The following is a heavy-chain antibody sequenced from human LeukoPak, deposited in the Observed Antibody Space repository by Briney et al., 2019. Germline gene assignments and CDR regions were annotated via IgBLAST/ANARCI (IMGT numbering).Heavy chain of an antibody. Sequence: ASVKVSCKASGYTFTSYGISWVRQATGQGLEWMGWINPNSGGTYYAQKYQGRVTMTRDTSISTAYMELSRLRSDDTAVFYCARVAHNYDLLTGYYPYLDYFDFWGQGTLVTVSS. CDR3: ARVAHNYDLLTGYYPYLDYFDF. D-gene: IGHD3-9*01. CDR1: GYTFTSYG. J-gene: IGHJ4*02. CDR2: INPNSGGT. V-gene: IGHV1-2*02.